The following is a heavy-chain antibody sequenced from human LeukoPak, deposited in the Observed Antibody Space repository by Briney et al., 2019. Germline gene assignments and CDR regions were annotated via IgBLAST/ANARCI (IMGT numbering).Heavy chain of an antibody. Sequence: SQTLSLTCAISGDSVSSNSAAWNWIRQSPSRGLEWLGRTYYRSKWYNDYAVSVKSRITINPDTSKNQFSLQQNSVTPEDTAVYYCARAIRSSWYGNYFDYWGQGTLVTVSS. D-gene: IGHD6-13*01. CDR2: TYYRSKWYN. CDR1: GDSVSSNSAA. J-gene: IGHJ4*02. V-gene: IGHV6-1*01. CDR3: ARAIRSSWYGNYFDY.